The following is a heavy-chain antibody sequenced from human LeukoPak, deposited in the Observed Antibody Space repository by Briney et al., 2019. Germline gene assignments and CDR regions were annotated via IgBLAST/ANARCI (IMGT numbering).Heavy chain of an antibody. CDR2: ISSSSSYI. CDR1: GFTFSSYS. D-gene: IGHD7-27*01. J-gene: IGHJ4*02. CDR3: ARLGTGDDY. V-gene: IGHV3-21*01. Sequence: GGSLRLSCAASGFTFSSYSMNWVRQAPGKGPEWVSSISSSSSYIYYADSVKARFTISRDNAKNSLYLQMNSLRAEDTAVYYCARLGTGDDYWGQGTLVTVPS.